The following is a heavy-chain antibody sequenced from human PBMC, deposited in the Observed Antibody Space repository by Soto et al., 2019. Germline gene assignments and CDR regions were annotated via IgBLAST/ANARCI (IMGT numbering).Heavy chain of an antibody. V-gene: IGHV1-46*01. CDR3: ARVTTGDAFDI. CDR1: GYTFTSNW. J-gene: IGHJ3*02. D-gene: IGHD1-1*01. CDR2: INPSGGST. Sequence: ASVKVSCKASGYTFTSNWIHWVRRAPGQGLEWMGIINPSGGSTYYAQKFQGRVTLTRDTSTSTAYMELSSLRSEDTAVYYCARVTTGDAFDIWGQGTMVTVSS.